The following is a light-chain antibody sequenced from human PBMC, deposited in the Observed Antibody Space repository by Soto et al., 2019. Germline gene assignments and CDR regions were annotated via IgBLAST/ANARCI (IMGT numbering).Light chain of an antibody. J-gene: IGLJ3*02. Sequence: QLVLTQSPSASASLGASVKLTCTLSSGHSNYAIAWHQQQPEKGPRYLMKLNSDGSHSKGDGIPDRFSGSSSGAERYLTISSLQSEDEADYYCQTWGTVNWVFGGGTKLTVL. V-gene: IGLV4-69*01. CDR2: LNSDGSH. CDR3: QTWGTVNWV. CDR1: SGHSNYA.